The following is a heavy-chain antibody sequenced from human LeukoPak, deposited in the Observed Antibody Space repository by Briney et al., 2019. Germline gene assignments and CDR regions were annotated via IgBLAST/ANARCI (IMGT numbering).Heavy chain of an antibody. D-gene: IGHD6-13*01. CDR1: GFTFNSYG. J-gene: IGHJ4*02. Sequence: GRSLRLSCAASGFTFNSYGMHWVRQAPGKGLEWVAVIWYDGSNKYYADSVKGRFTISRDNSKSTLYLQMNSLRAEDTAVYYCAKDRGQQLVLDYWGQGTLVTVSS. V-gene: IGHV3-33*06. CDR2: IWYDGSNK. CDR3: AKDRGQQLVLDY.